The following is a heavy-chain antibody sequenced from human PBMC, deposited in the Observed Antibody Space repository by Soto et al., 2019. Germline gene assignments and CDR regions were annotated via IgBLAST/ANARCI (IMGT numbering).Heavy chain of an antibody. Sequence: SETLSLTCAVSGYSISSGYYWGWIRQPPGKGLEWIGSIYHSGSTYYNPSLKSRVTISVDTSKNQFSLKLSSVTAADTAVYYCARDDYSNYVFDYWGQGTLVTVSS. J-gene: IGHJ4*02. V-gene: IGHV4-38-2*02. D-gene: IGHD4-4*01. CDR3: ARDDYSNYVFDY. CDR2: IYHSGST. CDR1: GYSISSGYY.